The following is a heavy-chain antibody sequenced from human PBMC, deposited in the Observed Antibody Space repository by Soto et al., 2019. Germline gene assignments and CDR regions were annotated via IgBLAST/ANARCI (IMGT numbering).Heavy chain of an antibody. CDR1: GDTFTNYG. V-gene: IGHV1-18*01. J-gene: IGHJ4*02. D-gene: IGHD1-26*01. CDR2: ISANNGNT. CDR3: AIARGSYALDY. Sequence: QVQLVQSGAEVKKPGASVKVSCKASGDTFTNYGISWVRQAPGQGLEWMGWISANNGNTNYEQKLQGRVTITTDTSTSTAYMELRSLRSDDKAVYYVAIARGSYALDYSGQGTLVTVSS.